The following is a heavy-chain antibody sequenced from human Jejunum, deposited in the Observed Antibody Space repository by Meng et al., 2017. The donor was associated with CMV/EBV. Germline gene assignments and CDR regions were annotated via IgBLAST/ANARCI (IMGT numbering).Heavy chain of an antibody. Sequence: STSIFTSYTMSWVRQVPGKGLEWVSSISTHSTYISYADSVKGRFTISRDNAKNSLYLQMNSLRGEDTAVYYCTRDPNQLVLEYFQHWGQGTPVTVSS. CDR1: TSIFTSYT. J-gene: IGHJ1*01. CDR2: ISTHSTYI. V-gene: IGHV3-21*01. CDR3: TRDPNQLVLEYFQH. D-gene: IGHD1-14*01.